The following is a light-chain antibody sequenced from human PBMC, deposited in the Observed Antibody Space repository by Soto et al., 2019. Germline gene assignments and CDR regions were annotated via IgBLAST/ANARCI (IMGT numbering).Light chain of an antibody. Sequence: EIVMTQSPATLSVSPGERATLSCRASQSVSSNLAGYQQKPGQAPRLLIYGASTRDNGIPARFSGSGSGTEFTLTISILQSEDFAVYYCQQYNNWPYTVGQGTKLEIK. CDR2: GAS. CDR1: QSVSSN. CDR3: QQYNNWPYT. J-gene: IGKJ2*01. V-gene: IGKV3-15*01.